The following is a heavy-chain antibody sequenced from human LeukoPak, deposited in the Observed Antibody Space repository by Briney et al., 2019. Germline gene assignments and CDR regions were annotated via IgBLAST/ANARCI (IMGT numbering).Heavy chain of an antibody. CDR3: ARVKKLMPEFEF. CDR1: GYTFTGYY. J-gene: IGHJ4*02. V-gene: IGHV1-2*02. D-gene: IGHD2-2*01. CDR2: INPNSGAI. Sequence: ASVKVSCKASGYTFTGYYMHWVRQAPGQGLEWMGWINPNSGAIKYSQKFQGRVSMTRDTSITTVYMDLSSLRSDDTALYYCARVKKLMPEFEFWRQGTLVTVS.